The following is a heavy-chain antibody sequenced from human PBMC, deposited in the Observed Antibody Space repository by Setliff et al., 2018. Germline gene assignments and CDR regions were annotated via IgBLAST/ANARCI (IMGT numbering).Heavy chain of an antibody. J-gene: IGHJ4*02. D-gene: IGHD5-12*01. CDR2: ISAYSGGT. CDR3: ARSGWLREYYFDY. Sequence: GASVKVSCKASGYTFTSYGISWVRQAPGQGLEWMGWISAYSGGTNYAQKFQGWVTMTRDTSISTAYMELSRLRSDDTAVYYCARSGWLREYYFDYWGQGTLVTVSS. V-gene: IGHV1-2*04. CDR1: GYTFTSYG.